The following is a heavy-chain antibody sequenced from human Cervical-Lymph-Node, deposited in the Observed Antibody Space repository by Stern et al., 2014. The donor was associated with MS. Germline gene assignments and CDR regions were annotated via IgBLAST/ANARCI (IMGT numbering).Heavy chain of an antibody. CDR2: VTGSGGSA. J-gene: IGHJ4*02. CDR3: STGGRWQGFDS. Sequence: EVQLVESGGGLVKPGGSLRLSCAASGFTFTTYAMSWVRQAPGKGLDWVSTVTGSGGSAFYADSVKGRFTISRDNSRNTLHLQIDNMRAEDTAIYYCSTGGRWQGFDSWGQGTLLTVSS. V-gene: IGHV3-23*04. D-gene: IGHD4-23*01. CDR1: GFTFTTYA.